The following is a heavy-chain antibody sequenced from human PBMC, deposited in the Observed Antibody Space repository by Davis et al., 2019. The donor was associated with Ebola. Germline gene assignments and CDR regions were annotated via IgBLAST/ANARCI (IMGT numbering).Heavy chain of an antibody. J-gene: IGHJ3*02. CDR3: ARPSIAVAGNGAFDI. CDR2: ISYDGSNK. V-gene: IGHV3-30-3*01. D-gene: IGHD6-19*01. CDR1: GFTFSSYA. Sequence: GESLKISCAASGFTFSSYAMHWVRQAPGKGLEWVAVISYDGSNKYYADSVKGRFTISRDNSKNTLYLQMNSLRAEDTAVYYCARPSIAVAGNGAFDIWGQGIMVTVSS.